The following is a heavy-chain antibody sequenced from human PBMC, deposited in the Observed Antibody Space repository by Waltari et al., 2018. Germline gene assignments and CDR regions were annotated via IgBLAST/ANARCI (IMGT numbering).Heavy chain of an antibody. Sequence: EVQLVESGGGLVQPGGSLRLSCAASGFTFSSHWMSWVRQAPGTGLEWVANIKQDGSEKYYVDSVKGRFTISRDNAKNSLYLQMNSLRAEDTAVYYCARAIPAYYDFWSGLGVDPWGQGTLVTVSS. J-gene: IGHJ5*02. CDR3: ARAIPAYYDFWSGLGVDP. CDR1: GFTFSSHW. V-gene: IGHV3-7*01. CDR2: IKQDGSEK. D-gene: IGHD3-3*01.